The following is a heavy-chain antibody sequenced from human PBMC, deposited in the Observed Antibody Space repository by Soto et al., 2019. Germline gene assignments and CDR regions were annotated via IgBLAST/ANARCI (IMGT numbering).Heavy chain of an antibody. Sequence: GGSLRLSCAASGFTFSSYSMNWVRQAPGKGLEWVSSISSSSSYIYYADSVKGRFTISRDNAKNSMYLQMNSLRAEDTAVYYCARDWGLTIFGVVTHNYYGMDVWGQGTTVTVSS. CDR1: GFTFSSYS. V-gene: IGHV3-21*01. J-gene: IGHJ6*02. D-gene: IGHD3-3*01. CDR2: ISSSSSYI. CDR3: ARDWGLTIFGVVTHNYYGMDV.